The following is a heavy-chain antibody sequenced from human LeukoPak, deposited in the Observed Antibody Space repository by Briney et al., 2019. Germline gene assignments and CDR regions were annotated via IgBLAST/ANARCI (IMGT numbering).Heavy chain of an antibody. CDR1: GGSISSYY. J-gene: IGHJ5*02. CDR3: ARDRAGMFWFDP. D-gene: IGHD6-13*01. V-gene: IGHV4-59*01. CDR2: IYYSGST. Sequence: SETLSLTCTVSGGSISSYYWSWIRQPPGKGLEWIGYIYYSGSTNYNPSLKSRVTISVDTSKNQFSLKLSSVTAADTAVYYCARDRAGMFWFDPWGQGTLVTVSS.